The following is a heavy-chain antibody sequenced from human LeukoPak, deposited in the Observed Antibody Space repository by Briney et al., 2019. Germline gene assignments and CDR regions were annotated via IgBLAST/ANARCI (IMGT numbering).Heavy chain of an antibody. J-gene: IGHJ4*02. V-gene: IGHV3-48*03. CDR2: ISSSGSTI. CDR1: GFTFSSYE. Sequence: GSLRLSCAASGFTFSSYEMNWVRQAPGKGLEWVSYISSSGSTIYYAGSVKGRFTISRDNAKNTLFLQMISLRSEDTAMYYCAKSSGSLTDYWGRGTLVTVSS. CDR3: AKSSGSLTDY. D-gene: IGHD3-10*01.